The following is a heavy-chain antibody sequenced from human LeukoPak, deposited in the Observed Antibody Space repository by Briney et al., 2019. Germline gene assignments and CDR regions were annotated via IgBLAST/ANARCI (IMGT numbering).Heavy chain of an antibody. J-gene: IGHJ4*02. CDR3: ARDPYIVAAGIDY. CDR1: GFTFSTYI. V-gene: IGHV3-48*02. Sequence: GGSLRLSCAASGFTFSTYIINWVRQAPGKGLEWVSYIRSSSSTIYYADSVKGRFTISRDNAKNSLYLQMNSLRDGDTAVYYCARDPYIVAAGIDYWGQGTLVTVSS. CDR2: IRSSSSTI. D-gene: IGHD6-13*01.